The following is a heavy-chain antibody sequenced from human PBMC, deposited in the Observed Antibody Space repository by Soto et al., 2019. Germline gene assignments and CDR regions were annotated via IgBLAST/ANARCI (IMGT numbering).Heavy chain of an antibody. J-gene: IGHJ5*02. CDR2: IKSLTDGGAT. D-gene: IGHD3-22*01. Sequence: GGSLRLSCAASRFSFSNAWMNWVRQAPGRGLEWVGRIKSLTDGGATDYAAPVKGRFTISRDDSKDTVYLYMNNLKTEDTAMYFCAADLPDNWFDPWGQGPLVTVSS. V-gene: IGHV3-15*01. CDR1: RFSFSNAW. CDR3: AADLPDNWFDP.